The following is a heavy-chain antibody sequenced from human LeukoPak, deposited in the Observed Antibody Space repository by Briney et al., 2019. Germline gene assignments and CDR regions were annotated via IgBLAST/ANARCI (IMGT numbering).Heavy chain of an antibody. CDR3: ARHQVQDGYNSENWFDP. CDR2: IYTSGST. D-gene: IGHD5-24*01. Sequence: SPETLSLTCTVSGGSISSYYWSWIRQPPGKGLEWIGYIYTSGSTNYNPSLKSRVIISVDTSKNQFSLKLSSVTAADTAVYYCARHQVQDGYNSENWFDPWGQGTLVTVSS. CDR1: GGSISSYY. V-gene: IGHV4-4*09. J-gene: IGHJ5*02.